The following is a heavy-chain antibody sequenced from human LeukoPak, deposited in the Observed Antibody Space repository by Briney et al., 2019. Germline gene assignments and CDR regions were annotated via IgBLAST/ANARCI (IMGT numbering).Heavy chain of an antibody. Sequence: GGSLRLSCAASGFSFADYTMHWVRQAPGKGLEWVSYISSSGSTIYYADSVKGRFTISRDNAKNSLYLQMNSLRAEDTAVYYCAELGITMIGGVWGKGTTVTISS. CDR3: AELGITMIGGV. J-gene: IGHJ6*04. D-gene: IGHD3-10*02. CDR2: ISSSGSTI. CDR1: GFSFADYT. V-gene: IGHV3-48*03.